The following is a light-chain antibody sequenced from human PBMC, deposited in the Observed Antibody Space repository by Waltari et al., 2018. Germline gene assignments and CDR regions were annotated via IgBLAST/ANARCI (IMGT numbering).Light chain of an antibody. CDR2: DAS. Sequence: DIQMTQSPSSLSASVGDRVTITCRARQSISSYLNWYQQKPGKAPKLLVYDASSLQSGVPSRFSGSGAGRDFTLTISSLQPEDFATYYCQQSYSTPFTFGPGTKVDIK. V-gene: IGKV1-39*01. CDR3: QQSYSTPFT. CDR1: QSISSY. J-gene: IGKJ3*01.